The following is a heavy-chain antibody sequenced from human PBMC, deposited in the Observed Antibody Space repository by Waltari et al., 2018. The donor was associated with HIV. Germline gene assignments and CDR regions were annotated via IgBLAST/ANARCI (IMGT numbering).Heavy chain of an antibody. CDR1: GVSFSSFS. V-gene: IGHV3-21*01. D-gene: IGHD4-17*01. CDR3: AMALTNFGGF. Sequence: EVQLVESGGGLVKPGGSLRLSCAGSGVSFSSFSMSWVRQAPGKGWEWVTSISSGISFIDYADSVKGRFTSSIDNAKNSLYLQMKSLRVEYTALYYCAMALTNFGGFWGQGTLVTVSS. J-gene: IGHJ4*02. CDR2: ISSGISFI.